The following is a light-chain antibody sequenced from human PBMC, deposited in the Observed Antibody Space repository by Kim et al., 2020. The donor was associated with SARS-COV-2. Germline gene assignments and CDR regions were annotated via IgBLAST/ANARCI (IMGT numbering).Light chain of an antibody. CDR3: QQYNNWPIT. V-gene: IGKV3-15*01. J-gene: IGKJ5*01. Sequence: VPPGEVAPISCRASRSISSNLAWYRQKPGQAPRLLLYGASTRAADIPARFSGSGSGTEFTLTISSLQSEDFAVYYCQQYNNWPITFGQGTRLEIK. CDR2: GAS. CDR1: RSISSN.